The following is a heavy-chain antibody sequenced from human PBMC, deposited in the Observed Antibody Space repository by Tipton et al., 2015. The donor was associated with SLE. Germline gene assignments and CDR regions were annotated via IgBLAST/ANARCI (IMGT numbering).Heavy chain of an antibody. CDR3: ARDQSSGSAFDY. CDR1: GGSLTGHY. D-gene: IGHD6-19*01. Sequence: TLSLTCAVSGGSLTGHYWSWIRQPPGKGLEWIAEINHRGDTNHNPSLKSRVTISVDTSKNQFSLKLSSVTAADTAVYYCARDQSSGSAFDYWGQGTLVTVSS. V-gene: IGHV4-34*01. J-gene: IGHJ4*02. CDR2: INHRGDT.